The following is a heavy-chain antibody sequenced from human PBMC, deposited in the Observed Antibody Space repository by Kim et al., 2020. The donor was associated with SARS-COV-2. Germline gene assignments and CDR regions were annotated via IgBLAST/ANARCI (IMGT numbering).Heavy chain of an antibody. V-gene: IGHV4-39*01. Sequence: SETLSLTCTVSGGSISSSSYYWGWIRQPPGKGLEWIGSIYYSGSTYYNPSLKSRVTISVDTSKNQFSLKLSSVTAADTAVYYCARHIQYYDYVWGSYRYKPYYFDYWGQGTLVTVSS. D-gene: IGHD3-16*02. CDR1: GGSISSSSYY. CDR3: ARHIQYYDYVWGSYRYKPYYFDY. J-gene: IGHJ4*02. CDR2: IYYSGST.